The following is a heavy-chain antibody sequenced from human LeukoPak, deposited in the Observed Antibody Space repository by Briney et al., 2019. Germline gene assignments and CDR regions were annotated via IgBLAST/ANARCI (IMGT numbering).Heavy chain of an antibody. CDR2: INPNSGGT. D-gene: IGHD6-19*01. J-gene: IGHJ4*02. CDR3: AREGIAVAGFGY. V-gene: IGHV1-2*02. Sequence: ASVKVSCKASGYTFTGYYMHWVRQAPGQGLEWMGWINPNSGGTNYAQKFQGRVTMTRDTSISTAYMELSRLRSGDTAVYYCAREGIAVAGFGYWGQGTLVTVSS. CDR1: GYTFTGYY.